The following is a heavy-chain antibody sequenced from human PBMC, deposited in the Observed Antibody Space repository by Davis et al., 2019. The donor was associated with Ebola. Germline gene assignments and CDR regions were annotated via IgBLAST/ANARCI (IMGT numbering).Heavy chain of an antibody. Sequence: ASVKVSCKASGYTFTGYYMHWVRQAPGQGLEWMGRMNPSNGNTDSAQKFQGRVSITRDTSASTAYMELSSLRSEDTSVYYCARDRGGDYSFDYWGQGTLVTVSS. CDR2: MNPSNGNT. J-gene: IGHJ4*02. D-gene: IGHD3-10*01. CDR1: GYTFTGYY. V-gene: IGHV1-2*02. CDR3: ARDRGGDYSFDY.